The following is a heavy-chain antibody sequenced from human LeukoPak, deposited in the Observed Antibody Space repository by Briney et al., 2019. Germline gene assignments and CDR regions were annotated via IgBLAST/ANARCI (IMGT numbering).Heavy chain of an antibody. J-gene: IGHJ4*02. Sequence: GGSLRLSCAASGFTFNTYSMNWVRQAPGKGLEWVSSISSISSYIYYADSVKGRFTISRDNAKNSLYLQMNSLRAEDTAVYYCARDDIVATIVPYDYWGQGTLVTVSS. D-gene: IGHD5-12*01. CDR3: ARDDIVATIVPYDY. CDR2: ISSISSYI. CDR1: GFTFNTYS. V-gene: IGHV3-21*01.